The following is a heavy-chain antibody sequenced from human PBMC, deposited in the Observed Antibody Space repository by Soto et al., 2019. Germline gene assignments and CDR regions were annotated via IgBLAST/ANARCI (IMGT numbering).Heavy chain of an antibody. CDR3: ATGGFRYWFDP. V-gene: IGHV4-59*01. CDR2: LYYSGTT. CDR1: GGSFSSFY. Sequence: PSETLSLTRTVSGGSFSSFYRDWIRQPPGKGLEWIGYLYYSGTTYYNPSLKSRVIISVDTSKNECSLSLTSVPAADTAVYYCATGGFRYWFDPWGQGTLVTVSS. J-gene: IGHJ5*02.